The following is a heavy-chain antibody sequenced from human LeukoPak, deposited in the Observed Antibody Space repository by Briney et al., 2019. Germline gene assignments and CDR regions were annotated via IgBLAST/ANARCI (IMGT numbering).Heavy chain of an antibody. V-gene: IGHV3-20*04. Sequence: GESLRLSCAASGFTFDDYGMSWVRQAPGKVLEWESGIDWNVGSTGYADSVKGRFTSSRDNAKNSLYLQMNSLRAEDTAVYYCAERGITMIGGVWGKGTTVTISS. CDR3: AERGITMIGGV. J-gene: IGHJ6*04. CDR2: IDWNVGST. D-gene: IGHD3-10*02. CDR1: GFTFDDYG.